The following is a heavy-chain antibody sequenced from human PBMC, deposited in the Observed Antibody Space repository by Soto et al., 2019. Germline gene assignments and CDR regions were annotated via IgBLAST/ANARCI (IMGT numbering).Heavy chain of an antibody. J-gene: IGHJ4*02. CDR2: IIPIFGTA. D-gene: IGHD2-2*01. V-gene: IGHV1-69*01. CDR1: GGTFSSYA. CDR3: AREAVEDIVVVPAALDY. Sequence: QVQLVQSGAEVKKPGSSVKVSCKASGGTFSSYAISWVRQAPGQGLEWMGGIIPIFGTANYAQKFQGRVMITEDESTSTADMELSSLRSEDTAVYYCAREAVEDIVVVPAALDYWGQGTLVTVSS.